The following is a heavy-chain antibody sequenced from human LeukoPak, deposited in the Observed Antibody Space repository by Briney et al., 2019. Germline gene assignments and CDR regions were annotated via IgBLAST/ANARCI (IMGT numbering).Heavy chain of an antibody. CDR3: AKGYSSGWYYFDY. Sequence: GGSLRLSCAASGFTFSSHAMNWVRQAPGKGLQWVSGISGTGGSTNYAESVKGRFTVSRDNSKSTLYLQMNSLRAEDTAVYYCAKGYSSGWYYFDYWGQGTLVTVSS. CDR2: ISGTGGST. D-gene: IGHD6-19*01. J-gene: IGHJ4*02. CDR1: GFTFSSHA. V-gene: IGHV3-23*01.